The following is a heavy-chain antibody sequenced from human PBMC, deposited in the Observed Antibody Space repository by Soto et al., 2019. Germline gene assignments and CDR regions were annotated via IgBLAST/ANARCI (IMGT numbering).Heavy chain of an antibody. V-gene: IGHV5-51*01. CDR2: IYPGDSDT. J-gene: IGHJ3*02. Sequence: PGESLKISCKGSGYSFTNYWIGWVRQMPGKGLEWMGIIYPGDSDTRYSPSFQGQVTISADKSINNAYLQWSSQKASDTAMYYCTRGPYCYDSSERAWAFDIWGQGTMVTVSS. CDR3: TRGPYCYDSSERAWAFDI. D-gene: IGHD3-22*01. CDR1: GYSFTNYW.